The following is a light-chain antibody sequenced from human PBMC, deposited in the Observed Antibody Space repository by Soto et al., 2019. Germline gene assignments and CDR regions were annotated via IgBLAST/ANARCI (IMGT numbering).Light chain of an antibody. Sequence: QSAVTQPASVSGSPGQSMTISCTGTSSDVGGYNYVSWYQHHPGKAPKLMIYEVSNRPSGVSYRFSGSKSGNTASLTISGLQAEDEADYYCNSYTGSGIVFGTGTKVTVL. CDR2: EVS. CDR3: NSYTGSGIV. CDR1: SSDVGGYNY. J-gene: IGLJ1*01. V-gene: IGLV2-14*01.